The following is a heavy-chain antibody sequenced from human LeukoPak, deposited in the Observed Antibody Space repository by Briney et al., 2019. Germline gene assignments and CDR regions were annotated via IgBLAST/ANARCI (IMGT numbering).Heavy chain of an antibody. V-gene: IGHV4-39*01. CDR2: IYYSGTT. J-gene: IGHJ4*02. CDR1: GGSISNSRYY. Sequence: SETLSLTCTVSGGSISNSRYYWGWICQPPGKGLEWIGSIYYSGTTYHNPSLKSRLTISVGTTKNQFSVRLSSVTAADTAVYYCAGIYDTPRGFWGRGTLVTVSS. D-gene: IGHD3-22*01. CDR3: AGIYDTPRGF.